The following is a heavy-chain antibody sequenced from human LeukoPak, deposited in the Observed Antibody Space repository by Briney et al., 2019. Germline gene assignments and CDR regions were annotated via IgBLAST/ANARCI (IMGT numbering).Heavy chain of an antibody. CDR1: GFTFSSYA. D-gene: IGHD2-2*01. V-gene: IGHV3-30*04. CDR3: ARTLGYCSSTSCFAPYYYYGMDV. Sequence: PGGSLRLSCAASGFTFSSYAMHWVRQAPGKGLEWVAVISYDGSNKYYADSMKGRFTISRDNSKNTLYLQMNSLRAEDTAVYYCARTLGYCSSTSCFAPYYYYGMDVWGKGTTVTVSS. J-gene: IGHJ6*04. CDR2: ISYDGSNK.